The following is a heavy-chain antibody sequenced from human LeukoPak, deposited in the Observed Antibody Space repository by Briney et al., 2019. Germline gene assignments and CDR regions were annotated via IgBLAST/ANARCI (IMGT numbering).Heavy chain of an antibody. CDR1: GGSINGGNYY. CDR3: ARAGFALAPHRGTPFDY. J-gene: IGHJ4*02. V-gene: IGHV4-61*02. Sequence: SETLSLTCTVSGGSINGGNYYWTWIRQPAGKGLEWIGRISPSGTTNYNPSLTSRVTISVDTSKNQFSLKLTSVTAADTAVYYCARAGFALAPHRGTPFDYWGQGTLVTVSS. CDR2: ISPSGTT. D-gene: IGHD6-6*01.